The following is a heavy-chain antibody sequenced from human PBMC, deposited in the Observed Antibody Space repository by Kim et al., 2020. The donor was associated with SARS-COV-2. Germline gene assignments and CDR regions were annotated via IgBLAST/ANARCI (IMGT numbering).Heavy chain of an antibody. Sequence: GGSLRLSCEASGFTFSTYAMHWVRQAPGKGLEWVAVIWYDGSNKYYADSVKGRFTISRDNSKNTLYLQMNSLRAEDTAVYYCARRYCTRALCYSPLDVWG. D-gene: IGHD2-8*02. CDR1: GFTFSTYA. CDR3: ARRYCTRALCYSPLDV. CDR2: IWYDGSNK. V-gene: IGHV3-33*01. J-gene: IGHJ6*01.